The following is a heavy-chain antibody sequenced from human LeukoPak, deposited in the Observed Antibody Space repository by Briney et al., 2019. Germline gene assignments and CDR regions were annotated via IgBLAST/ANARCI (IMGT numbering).Heavy chain of an antibody. CDR2: INPKTGDT. J-gene: IGHJ5*02. V-gene: IGHV1-2*04. CDR3: ARVVYSHGYCDRVTCPNWFDP. CDR1: GYIFTDYY. Sequence: ASVKVSCKPSGYIFTDYYIHWVRQAPGQGFEWMGWINPKTGDTKSAQKFQRWVTMTRDTAISTAYMELNRLALDDTAVYYCARVVYSHGYCDRVTCPNWFDPWGQGTLVTVSS. D-gene: IGHD2-2*03.